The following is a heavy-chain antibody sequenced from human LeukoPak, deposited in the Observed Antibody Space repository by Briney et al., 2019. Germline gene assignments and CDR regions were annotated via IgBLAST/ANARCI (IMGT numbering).Heavy chain of an antibody. D-gene: IGHD4-11*01. Sequence: SETLSLTCAVSGYSISSGYYWGWIRQPPGKGLEWIGSIYDSGSTYYNPSLKSRVTISVDTSKNQFSLKLSSVTAADTAVYYCARHTPYSNRSYYYYMDVWGKGTTVTVSS. V-gene: IGHV4-38-2*01. J-gene: IGHJ6*03. CDR3: ARHTPYSNRSYYYYMDV. CDR2: IYDSGST. CDR1: GYSISSGYY.